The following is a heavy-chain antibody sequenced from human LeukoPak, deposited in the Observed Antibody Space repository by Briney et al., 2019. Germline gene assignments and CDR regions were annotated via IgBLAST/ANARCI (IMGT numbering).Heavy chain of an antibody. D-gene: IGHD5-24*01. CDR3: ARGRLGMATISHFDY. V-gene: IGHV4-34*01. CDR2: INHSGST. CDR1: GGSFSGYY. Sequence: KPSETLSLTCAVYGGSFSGYYWSWIRQPPGKGLEWIGEINHSGSTNYNPSLKSRVTISVDRSKNQFSLKLSSVTAADTAVYYCARGRLGMATISHFDYWGQGTLVTVSS. J-gene: IGHJ4*02.